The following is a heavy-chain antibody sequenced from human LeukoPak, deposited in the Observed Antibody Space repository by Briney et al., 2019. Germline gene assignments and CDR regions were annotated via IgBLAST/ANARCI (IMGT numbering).Heavy chain of an antibody. D-gene: IGHD4-17*01. J-gene: IGHJ6*02. CDR1: GLTFSSYG. Sequence: PGGSLRLSCAASGLTFSSYGMHWVRQAPGKGLEWVTVISYDGSNSYYADSVKGRFTISRDNSKNTLYLQMNSLRADDTALYYCAKDRGDYAPFYGMDVWGQGTTVIVSS. CDR3: AKDRGDYAPFYGMDV. CDR2: ISYDGSNS. V-gene: IGHV3-30*18.